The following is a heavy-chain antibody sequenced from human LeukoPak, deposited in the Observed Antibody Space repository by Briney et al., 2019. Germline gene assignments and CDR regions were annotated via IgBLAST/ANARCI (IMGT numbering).Heavy chain of an antibody. CDR1: GFTFSSYA. D-gene: IGHD4-23*01. Sequence: GGSLRLSCAASGFTFSSYATHWVRQAPGKGLEWVAVISYDGSNKYYADSVKGRFTISRDNSKNTLYLQMNSLRAEDTAVYYCARDLSATVVIRGFDYWGQGTLVTVSS. J-gene: IGHJ4*02. CDR2: ISYDGSNK. V-gene: IGHV3-30-3*01. CDR3: ARDLSATVVIRGFDY.